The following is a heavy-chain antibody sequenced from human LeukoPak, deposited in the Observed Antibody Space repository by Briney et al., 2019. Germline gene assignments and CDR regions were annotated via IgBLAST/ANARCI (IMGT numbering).Heavy chain of an antibody. Sequence: SETLSLTCTVSGGSISRSSYYWAWIRQPPGKGLEWIGSIYYSGNTYYKSSLKSRVTIAVDTSKNQFSLKLNSVTAADTAVYYCARDRGTWNDDGFDYWGQGTLVTVSS. J-gene: IGHJ4*02. V-gene: IGHV4-39*07. CDR3: ARDRGTWNDDGFDY. D-gene: IGHD1-1*01. CDR2: IYYSGNT. CDR1: GGSISRSSYY.